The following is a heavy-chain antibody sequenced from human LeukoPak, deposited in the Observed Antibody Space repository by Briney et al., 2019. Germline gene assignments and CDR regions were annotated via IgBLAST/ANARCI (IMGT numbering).Heavy chain of an antibody. D-gene: IGHD1-26*01. J-gene: IGHJ4*02. Sequence: GRSLRLSCAASGFSFDDYAMHWVRQAPGKGLEWVSGISWYSGSIVYADSVMGRITISRDNAKNSLYLQMNSMKAEDMALYYCAKGPSGSYGYYFDYWGQGTLVTVSS. CDR2: ISWYSGSI. V-gene: IGHV3-9*03. CDR1: GFSFDDYA. CDR3: AKGPSGSYGYYFDY.